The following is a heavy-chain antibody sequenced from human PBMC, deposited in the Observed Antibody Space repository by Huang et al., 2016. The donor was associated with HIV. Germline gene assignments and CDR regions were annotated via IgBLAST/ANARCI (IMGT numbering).Heavy chain of an antibody. CDR3: ARGQGGYYYYYMDV. CDR1: GGSFRGYY. V-gene: IGHV4-34*01. J-gene: IGHJ6*03. CDR2: IKHSEST. Sequence: QVQLQQWGAGLLRLSETLSLTCAVYGGSFRGYYGTRIRHPPGKGLEWIGEIKHSESTNYNPSLKSRVTISVEPSRNQFSRTLTSVTAADTAVYYCARGQGGYYYYYMDVWGKGTTVTVSS.